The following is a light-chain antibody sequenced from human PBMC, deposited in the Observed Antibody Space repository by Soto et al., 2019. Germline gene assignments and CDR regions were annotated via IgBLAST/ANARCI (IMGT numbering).Light chain of an antibody. CDR3: QQYETFSGT. Sequence: IQVTQSAAALSAYMGDTVTVTCRASQSVSGWLAWYQQKPGEAPKLLIYDASALPRGVPSRFSGSGSGTKFTLTIASLQPDDFATYYCQQYETFSGTFGAGTKVAIK. CDR2: DAS. V-gene: IGKV1-5*01. CDR1: QSVSGW. J-gene: IGKJ4*02.